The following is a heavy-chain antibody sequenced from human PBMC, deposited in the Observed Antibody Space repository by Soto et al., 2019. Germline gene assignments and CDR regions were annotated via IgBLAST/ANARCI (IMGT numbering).Heavy chain of an antibody. CDR2: IDTDGRTT. CDR3: ARDRDGYNF. V-gene: IGHV3-74*01. D-gene: IGHD5-12*01. CDR1: GFTFSNYL. Sequence: EVQLVESGGNLVQPGGSLRLSCAASGFTFSNYLMHWVRQVPGKGLVWVSRIDTDGRTTNYADSVKGRFTFSRDNAKNTLYLQMNSLRVEDTAMYYCARDRDGYNFWGQGTMVTVSS. J-gene: IGHJ3*01.